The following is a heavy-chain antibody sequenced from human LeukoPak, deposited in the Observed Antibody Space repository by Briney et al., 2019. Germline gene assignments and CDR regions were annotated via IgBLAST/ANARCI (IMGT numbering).Heavy chain of an antibody. Sequence: SETLSLTCAVCGVSFRWYYWLWIGQPPGKGLEWIGEINHSGSTNYNPSLKSRVTISVDTSKNQFSLKLSSVTAADTAVYYCARGPHPIVLRDLGWISDQYYIDYRGQGTLVTVSS. CDR3: ARGPHPIVLRDLGWISDQYYIDY. CDR2: INHSGST. D-gene: IGHD3-9*01. CDR1: GVSFRWYY. J-gene: IGHJ4*02. V-gene: IGHV4-34*01.